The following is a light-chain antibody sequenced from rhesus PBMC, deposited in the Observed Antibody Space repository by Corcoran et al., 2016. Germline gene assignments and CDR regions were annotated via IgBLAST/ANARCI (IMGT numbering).Light chain of an antibody. CDR1: QGISNR. J-gene: IGKJ4*01. V-gene: IGKV1-69*01. Sequence: DIQMTQSPSSLSVSVGDRVTITCRASQGISNRLAWYQQKPGKAPKLLIYRASNLETGVPSRFSGSGSRTDFTLTISSLQPEDITTYYCQQHGNSPLTFGGGTKVEIK. CDR2: RAS. CDR3: QQHGNSPLT.